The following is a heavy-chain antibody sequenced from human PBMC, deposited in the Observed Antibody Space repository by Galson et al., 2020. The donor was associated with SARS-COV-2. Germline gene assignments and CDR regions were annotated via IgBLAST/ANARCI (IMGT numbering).Heavy chain of an antibody. J-gene: IGHJ3*02. CDR3: ARDGGDTMAGSISWAFDI. V-gene: IGHV3-33*01. D-gene: IGHD3-10*01. CDR2: IWYDGSNK. CDR1: GFTFSSYG. Sequence: LSLTCAASGFTFSSYGMHWVRQAPGKGLEWVAVIWYDGSNKYYADSVKGRFTISRDNSKNTLYLQMNSLRAEDTAVYYCARDGGDTMAGSISWAFDIWGQGTMVTVSS.